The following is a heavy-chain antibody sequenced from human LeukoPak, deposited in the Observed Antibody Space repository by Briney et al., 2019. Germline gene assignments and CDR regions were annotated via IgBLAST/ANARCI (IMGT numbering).Heavy chain of an antibody. Sequence: GGSLRLSCAASGFTFSSYGMHWVRQAPGKGLEWVAVISYDGSNNYYADSGKGRFTIARDNCKNTLYLQMNSLRAEDTAVDYCAKVSEITMVWGVIITQRHYYYYGMDVWGKGTTVTVSS. D-gene: IGHD3-10*01. CDR1: GFTFSSYG. CDR2: ISYDGSNN. CDR3: AKVSEITMVWGVIITQRHYYYYGMDV. V-gene: IGHV3-30*18. J-gene: IGHJ6*04.